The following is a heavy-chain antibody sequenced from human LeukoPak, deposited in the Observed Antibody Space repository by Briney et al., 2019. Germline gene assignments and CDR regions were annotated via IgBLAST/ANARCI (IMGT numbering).Heavy chain of an antibody. CDR1: GFTFSSYE. J-gene: IGHJ4*02. V-gene: IGHV3-30*18. D-gene: IGHD3/OR15-3a*01. CDR3: AKGGFGLVITYFDY. Sequence: GGSLRLSCAASGFTFSSYEMNWVRQAPGKGLEWVAVISYDESNKYYADSVKGRFTISRDNSKNTLYLQMNSLRAEDTAVYYCAKGGFGLVITYFDYWGQGTLVTVSS. CDR2: ISYDESNK.